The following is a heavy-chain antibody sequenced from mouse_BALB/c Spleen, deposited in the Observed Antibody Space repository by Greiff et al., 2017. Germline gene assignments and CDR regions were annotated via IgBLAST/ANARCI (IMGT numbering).Heavy chain of an antibody. Sequence: EVQLQQSGPGLVKPSQSLSLTCTVTGYSITSDYAWNWIRQFPGNKLEWMGYISYSGSTSYNPSLKSRISITRDTSKNQFFLQLNSVTTEDTATYYCAPAYYRYDVRENAMDYWGQGTSVTVSS. D-gene: IGHD2-14*01. V-gene: IGHV3-2*02. CDR3: APAYYRYDVRENAMDY. CDR2: ISYSGST. J-gene: IGHJ4*01. CDR1: GYSITSDYA.